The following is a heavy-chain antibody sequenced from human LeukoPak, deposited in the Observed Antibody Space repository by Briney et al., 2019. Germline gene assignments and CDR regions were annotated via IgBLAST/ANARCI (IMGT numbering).Heavy chain of an antibody. Sequence: SETLSLTCAVYGGSFSGYYWSWIRQPPGKGLEWIGEINHSGSTNYNPSLKSRVTISVDTSKNQFPLKLSSVTAADTAVYYCARLADPGYWYYYYYGMDVWGQGTTVTVSS. CDR3: ARLADPGYWYYYYYGMDV. J-gene: IGHJ6*02. CDR1: GGSFSGYY. V-gene: IGHV4-34*01. CDR2: INHSGST. D-gene: IGHD2-8*02.